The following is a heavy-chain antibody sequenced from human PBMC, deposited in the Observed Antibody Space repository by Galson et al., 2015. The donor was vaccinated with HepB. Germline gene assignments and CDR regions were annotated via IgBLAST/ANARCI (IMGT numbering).Heavy chain of an antibody. CDR2: ISGSGGST. CDR3: AKVSGGSYYIPPYYYGMDV. Sequence: SLRLSCAASGFTFSSYAMSWVRQAPGKGLEWVSAISGSGGSTYYADSVKGRFTISRDNSKNTLYLQMNSLRAEDTAVYYCAKVSGGSYYIPPYYYGMDVWGQGTTVTVSS. J-gene: IGHJ6*02. CDR1: GFTFSSYA. D-gene: IGHD1-26*01. V-gene: IGHV3-23*01.